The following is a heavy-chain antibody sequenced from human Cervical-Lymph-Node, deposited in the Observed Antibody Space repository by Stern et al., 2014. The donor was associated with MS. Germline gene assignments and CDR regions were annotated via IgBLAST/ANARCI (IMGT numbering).Heavy chain of an antibody. D-gene: IGHD1-1*01. CDR1: GFTVSRDY. CDR3: ARDTSSPERSDW. V-gene: IGHV3-53*01. CDR2: ITNVGSP. Sequence: EVQLVESGGGVIQPGGSLRLSCTASGFTVSRDYMTWDRQAPGKGLEWVSLITNVGSPFYTDSVKGRFTISRDDSKNTVYLHMTSLRAEDTAMYYCARDTSSPERSDWWGQGTLVTVSS. J-gene: IGHJ4*02.